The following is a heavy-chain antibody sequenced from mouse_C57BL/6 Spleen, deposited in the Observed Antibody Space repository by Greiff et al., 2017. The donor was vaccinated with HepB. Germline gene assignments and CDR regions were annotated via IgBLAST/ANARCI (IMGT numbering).Heavy chain of an antibody. V-gene: IGHV5-4*01. J-gene: IGHJ2*01. CDR1: GFTFSSYA. Sequence: DVMLVESGGGLVKPGGSLKLSCAASGFTFSSYAMSWVRQTPEKRLEWVATISDGGSYTYYPDNVKGRFTISRDNAKNNRYLQMSHLKSEDTAMYYCARDRTDYWGQGTTLTVSS. CDR3: ARDRTDY. CDR2: ISDGGSYT.